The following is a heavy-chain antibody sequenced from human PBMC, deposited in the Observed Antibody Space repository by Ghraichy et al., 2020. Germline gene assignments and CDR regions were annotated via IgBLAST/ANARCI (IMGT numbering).Heavy chain of an antibody. J-gene: IGHJ4*02. Sequence: SETLSLTCAVYGGSFSGYYWSWIRQPPGKGLEWIGEINHSGSTNYNPSLKSRVTISVDTSKNQFSLKLSSVTAADTAVYYCARIGYCSDGSCYQDSPGWWGQGTLVTVSS. CDR2: INHSGST. D-gene: IGHD2-15*01. CDR1: GGSFSGYY. V-gene: IGHV4-34*01. CDR3: ARIGYCSDGSCYQDSPGW.